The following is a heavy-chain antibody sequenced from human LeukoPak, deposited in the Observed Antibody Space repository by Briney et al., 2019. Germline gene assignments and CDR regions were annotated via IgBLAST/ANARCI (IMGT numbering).Heavy chain of an antibody. V-gene: IGHV3-30*18. CDR1: GFTFSTYG. CDR2: ISYDGSSK. Sequence: GGSLRLSCAASGFTFSTYGMEWVRQAPGKGLEWVAVISYDGSSKSYGDSVKGPFTISRDNSKNTLHLQMNSLRTEDTAVYYCAKDQFDPWGQGTLVTVSS. CDR3: AKDQFDP. J-gene: IGHJ5*02.